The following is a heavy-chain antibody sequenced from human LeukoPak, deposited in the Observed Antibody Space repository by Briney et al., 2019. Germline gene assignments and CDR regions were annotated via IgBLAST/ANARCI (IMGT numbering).Heavy chain of an antibody. J-gene: IGHJ4*02. Sequence: GGSLLLSCAASGFTFSSYVMSWVRQAPGKGLEWVSAISGSGGSTYYADSVKGRFTISRDNSKNTLYLQMNSLRAEDTAVYYCAKDGNEYYYDSSGYYVWGQGTLVTVSS. CDR2: ISGSGGST. V-gene: IGHV3-23*01. CDR3: AKDGNEYYYDSSGYYV. CDR1: GFTFSSYV. D-gene: IGHD3-22*01.